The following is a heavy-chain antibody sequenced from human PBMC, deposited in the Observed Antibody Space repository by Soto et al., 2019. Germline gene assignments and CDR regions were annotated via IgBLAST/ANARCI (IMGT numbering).Heavy chain of an antibody. Sequence: SETLSLTCGVSDGSVSTGNFYWSWIRQPPGKGLEWIGHIYYTGTTNYNPSLKSRVTISVDTSNNQFSLKLTSVTAADTAVYYCAREEKQLARYGGDFDYWRQRVLVTVSS. J-gene: IGHJ4*02. CDR1: DGSVSTGNFY. D-gene: IGHD6-13*01. CDR2: IYYTGTT. CDR3: AREEKQLARYGGDFDY. V-gene: IGHV4-61*01.